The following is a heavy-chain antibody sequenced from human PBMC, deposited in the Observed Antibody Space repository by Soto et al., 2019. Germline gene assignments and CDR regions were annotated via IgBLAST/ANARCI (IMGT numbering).Heavy chain of an antibody. D-gene: IGHD3-10*01. V-gene: IGHV3-23*01. Sequence: EVQLLESGGGLVQPGGSLRLSCAASGFTFSSYAMSWVRQAPGKGLEWVSAISGSGGSTYYADSVKGRFTISRDNSKNTLYLQMNSLRAEDTAVYYCAKTGWGRYGSGSPFDYWGQGTLVTVSS. CDR1: GFTFSSYA. CDR2: ISGSGGST. CDR3: AKTGWGRYGSGSPFDY. J-gene: IGHJ4*02.